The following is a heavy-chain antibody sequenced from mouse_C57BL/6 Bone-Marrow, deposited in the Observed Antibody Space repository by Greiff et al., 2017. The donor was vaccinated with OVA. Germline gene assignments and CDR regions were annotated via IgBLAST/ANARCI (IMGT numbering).Heavy chain of an antibody. J-gene: IGHJ2*01. CDR2: IYPGDGDT. D-gene: IGHD1-1*01. V-gene: IGHV1-82*01. CDR3: ASITTVVATPFDY. Sequence: VMLVESGPELVKPGASVKISCKASGYAFSSSWMNWVKQRPGKGLEWIGRIYPGDGDTNYNGKFKGKATLTADTSSSTAYMQLSSLTSEDSAVYFCASITTVVATPFDYWGQGTTLTVSS. CDR1: GYAFSSSW.